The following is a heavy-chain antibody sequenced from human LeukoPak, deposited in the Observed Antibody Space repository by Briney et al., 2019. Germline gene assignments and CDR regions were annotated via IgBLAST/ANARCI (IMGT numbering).Heavy chain of an antibody. D-gene: IGHD4-17*01. Sequence: GGSLRLSCAASGFTFSDYYMSWIRQAPGKGLEWVSYISSSGSTIYYADSVKGRFTISRDISKNAVYLQMNSLRAEDTAVYYCARDSYGDANFDSWGQGTLVTVSS. V-gene: IGHV3-11*01. CDR2: ISSSGSTI. CDR3: ARDSYGDANFDS. J-gene: IGHJ4*02. CDR1: GFTFSDYY.